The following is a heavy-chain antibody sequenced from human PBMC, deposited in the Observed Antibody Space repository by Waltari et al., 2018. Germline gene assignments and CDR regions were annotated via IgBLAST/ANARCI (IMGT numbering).Heavy chain of an antibody. D-gene: IGHD3-16*01. CDR3: ARDGLGSRPFDY. J-gene: IGHJ4*02. V-gene: IGHV4-4*07. Sequence: QVQLLESGPGLVKPSATLSLTCTASGGSISTYYWSWWRQPAGKGLEWIGRISGSGSTNENPALKSRVTMSVDTDKNQLSLKLNSVTAADTAVYYCARDGLGSRPFDYWGQGTLVTVSS. CDR2: ISGSGST. CDR1: GGSISTYY.